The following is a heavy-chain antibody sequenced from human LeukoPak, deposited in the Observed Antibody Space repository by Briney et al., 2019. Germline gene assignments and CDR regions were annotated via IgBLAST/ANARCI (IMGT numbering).Heavy chain of an antibody. CDR3: ARDIGIAARPNYYYGMDV. CDR1: GFTFSSYA. V-gene: IGHV3-23*01. CDR2: ISGSGGST. J-gene: IGHJ6*02. Sequence: GGSLRLSCAASGFTFSSYAMSWVRQAPGKGLEWVSAISGSGGSTYYADSVKGRFTISRDNSKNTLYLQMNSLRAEDTAVYYCARDIGIAARPNYYYGMDVWGQGTTVTVSS. D-gene: IGHD6-6*01.